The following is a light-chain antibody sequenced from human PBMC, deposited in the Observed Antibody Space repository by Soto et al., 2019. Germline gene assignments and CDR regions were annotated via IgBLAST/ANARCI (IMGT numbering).Light chain of an antibody. Sequence: SYELTQPPSVSVSPGQTARITCSGDVLPKQYAYWYQQKPGQAPVLVIYKDSERPSGIPERFSGSSSGTTVTLTIGGVQAEDEADYYCQSADSSGTYVFGTGTKVTVL. CDR1: VLPKQY. J-gene: IGLJ1*01. V-gene: IGLV3-25*03. CDR2: KDS. CDR3: QSADSSGTYV.